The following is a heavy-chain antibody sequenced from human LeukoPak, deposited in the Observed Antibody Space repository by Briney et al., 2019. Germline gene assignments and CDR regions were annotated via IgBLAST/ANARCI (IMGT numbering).Heavy chain of an antibody. CDR2: IHYSADT. CDR3: AGYCGGGSCADS. J-gene: IGHJ4*02. D-gene: IGHD2-15*01. V-gene: IGHV4-59*08. CDR1: GGSISSYY. Sequence: SETLSLTCTVSGGSISSYYWSWIRQPPGKGLEWIGCIHYSADTKCNPSLKSRVTISVDTSKNQVSLQLNSVTAADTAVYYCAGYCGGGSCADSWGQGTLVTVSS.